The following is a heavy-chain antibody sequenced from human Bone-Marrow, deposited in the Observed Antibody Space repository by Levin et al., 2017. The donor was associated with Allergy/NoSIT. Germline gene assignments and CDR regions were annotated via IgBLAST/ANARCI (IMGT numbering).Heavy chain of an antibody. D-gene: IGHD3-9*01. CDR2: ISSSGST. V-gene: IGHV4-61*01. Sequence: TSETLSLTCTVSGGSVSSETYYWSWIRQPPGKGLEWIGYISSSGSTSYNPSLMSRVTISVHTSKNQFSLKLTSVTPADTAVYYCARDDYSDFTGWVWGQGSLVTVSS. CDR1: GGSVSSETYY. CDR3: ARDDYSDFTGWV. J-gene: IGHJ4*02.